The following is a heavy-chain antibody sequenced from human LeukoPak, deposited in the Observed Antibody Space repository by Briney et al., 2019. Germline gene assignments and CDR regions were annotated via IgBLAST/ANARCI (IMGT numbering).Heavy chain of an antibody. D-gene: IGHD4-23*01. V-gene: IGHV4-38-2*02. Sequence: SETLSLTCTVSGYSISSGYYWGWIRQPPGKGLEWIGSIYHSGSTYYNPSLKSRVTISVDTSKNQFSLKLSSVTAADTAVYYCARGGGNGGGWVGHYYYMDVWGKGTTVTVSS. CDR1: GYSISSGYY. CDR2: IYHSGST. CDR3: ARGGGNGGGWVGHYYYMDV. J-gene: IGHJ6*03.